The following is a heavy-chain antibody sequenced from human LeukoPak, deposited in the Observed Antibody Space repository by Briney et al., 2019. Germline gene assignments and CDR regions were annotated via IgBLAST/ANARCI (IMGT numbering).Heavy chain of an antibody. CDR2: ISSSSTI. Sequence: PGGSLRLSCAASGFNFSSYSMNWVRQAPGKGLEWVSYISSSSTIYYADSVKGRFTISRDNAKNSLSLQMNSLRAEDTAVYYCARPLMYYYGSETYFWFDPRGQGTLVTVSS. CDR3: ARPLMYYYGSETYFWFDP. V-gene: IGHV3-48*04. D-gene: IGHD3-10*01. J-gene: IGHJ5*02. CDR1: GFNFSSYS.